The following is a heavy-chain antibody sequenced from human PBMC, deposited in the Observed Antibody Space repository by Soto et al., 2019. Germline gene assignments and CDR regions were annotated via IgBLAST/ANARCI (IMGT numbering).Heavy chain of an antibody. D-gene: IGHD2-8*02. CDR1: GGSFSVYY. CDR3: ARDKITGLFDY. J-gene: IGHJ4*02. V-gene: IGHV4-34*01. Sequence: SETLSLTCAVCGGSFSVYYWSWIRQPPGKGLEWFGEINHSGSTNYNPSLKSRVTISVDTSKNQFSLKLTSVTAADTAVYYCARDKITGLFDYWGQGTLVTVSS. CDR2: INHSGST.